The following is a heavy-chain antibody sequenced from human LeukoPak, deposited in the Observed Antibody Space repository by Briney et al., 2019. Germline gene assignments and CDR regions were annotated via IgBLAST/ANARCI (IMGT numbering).Heavy chain of an antibody. CDR2: INHSGST. J-gene: IGHJ4*02. Sequence: PSETLSLTCAVYGGSFSGYYWSWIRQPPGKGLEWIGEINHSGSTNYNPSLKSRVTISVDTSKNQFSLKLSSVTAADTAVYYCASLPEPYSSGLYWGQGTLVTVSS. V-gene: IGHV4-34*01. D-gene: IGHD6-19*01. CDR3: ASLPEPYSSGLY. CDR1: GGSFSGYY.